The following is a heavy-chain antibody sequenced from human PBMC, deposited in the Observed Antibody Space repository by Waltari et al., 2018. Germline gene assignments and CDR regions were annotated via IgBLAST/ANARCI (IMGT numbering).Heavy chain of an antibody. CDR1: GGSISRYY. CDR2: IYYSGST. D-gene: IGHD3-16*01. Sequence: QVQLQESGPGLVKPSETLSLTCTVSGGSISRYYWSWIRPPPGKGLEWIGYIYYSGSTNYNPSLKSRVTISVDTSKNQFSLKLSSVTAADTAVYYCARGGNYDYVWGSSGAFDIWGQGTMVTVSS. V-gene: IGHV4-59*01. J-gene: IGHJ3*02. CDR3: ARGGNYDYVWGSSGAFDI.